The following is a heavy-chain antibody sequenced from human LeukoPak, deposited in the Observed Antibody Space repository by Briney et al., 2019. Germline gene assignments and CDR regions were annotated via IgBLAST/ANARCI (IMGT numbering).Heavy chain of an antibody. D-gene: IGHD4-23*01. CDR1: GFTFDDYG. CDR2: INWNGGST. J-gene: IGHJ3*02. CDR3: ARGIGGGNGSGWLRATIAGVSSGSASAPTLDI. Sequence: RAGGCLRLSCAASGFTFDDYGMSWVRQAAGKGLEWVSGINWNGGSTGYADSVKGRFTISRDNAKNSLYLQMNSLRADGTVLYDGARGIGGGNGSGWLRATIAGVSSGSASAPTLDI. V-gene: IGHV3-20*01.